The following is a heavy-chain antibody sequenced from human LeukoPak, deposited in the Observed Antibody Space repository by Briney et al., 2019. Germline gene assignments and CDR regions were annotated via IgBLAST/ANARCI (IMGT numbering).Heavy chain of an antibody. V-gene: IGHV3-23*01. Sequence: GGSLRLSCAASGFTFSSYAMGWVRQPPGKGLEWVSAVLASGGRTFYADSVKGRFTISRDNSKNTLYQQMNSLRAEDTAVYYCAKYYKLSGYYLGGYDSWGQGTLVTVSS. CDR1: GFTFSSYA. D-gene: IGHD3-22*01. J-gene: IGHJ4*02. CDR3: AKYYKLSGYYLGGYDS. CDR2: VLASGGRT.